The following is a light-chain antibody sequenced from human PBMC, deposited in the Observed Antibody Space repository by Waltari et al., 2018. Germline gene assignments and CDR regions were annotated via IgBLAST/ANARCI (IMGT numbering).Light chain of an antibody. V-gene: IGKV2-24*01. CDR2: KIS. J-gene: IGKJ5*01. CDR3: MQGTQYPIT. Sequence: DIVMTQTPLPSPVTLVQPASISCRSSQSLVHSDGNTSLSWLQQSPGQPPRLLIYKISKRLSGVPDRFSGSGAGTDFTLEISRVEAEDVVVYYCMQGTQYPITFGQGTRLEIK. CDR1: QSLVHSDGNTS.